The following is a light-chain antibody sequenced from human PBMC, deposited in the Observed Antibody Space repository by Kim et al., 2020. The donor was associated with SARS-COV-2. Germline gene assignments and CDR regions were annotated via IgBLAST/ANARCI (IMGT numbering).Light chain of an antibody. Sequence: SASVGDRVTITCRASQGINNYLAWYQQRPGKIPKLLIYGTSTLHSGVPSRFSGGGSGTDFTLTISSLQPEDVATYYCQKYDTSPLTFGGGTRVEI. J-gene: IGKJ4*01. CDR2: GTS. V-gene: IGKV1-27*01. CDR1: QGINNY. CDR3: QKYDTSPLT.